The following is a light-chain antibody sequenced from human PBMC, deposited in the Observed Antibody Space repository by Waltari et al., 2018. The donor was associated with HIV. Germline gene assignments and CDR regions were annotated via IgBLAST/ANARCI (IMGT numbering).Light chain of an antibody. CDR3: QQGGGMPYT. CDR2: GAS. J-gene: IGKJ2*01. V-gene: IGKV1-39*01. CDR1: QNIKTN. Sequence: DIQMTQSPSSLSASVGARVTITCRASQNIKTNLNWYQQKPGKAPKVLIYGASNWKRGVPSRFSGSGSGTDFTLSISSLQPEDSATYYCQQGGGMPYTFGQGTMVEIK.